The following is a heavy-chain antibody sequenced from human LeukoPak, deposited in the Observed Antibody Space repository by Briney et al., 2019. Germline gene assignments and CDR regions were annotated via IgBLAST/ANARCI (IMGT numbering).Heavy chain of an antibody. J-gene: IGHJ5*02. V-gene: IGHV4-28*01. D-gene: IGHD6-13*01. CDR2: IHYNGNT. Sequence: PSETLSLTCAVSGYSITSTNWWGWVWQPPGKGLEWIGYIHYNGNTYYNPSLKSRVTMSVDTSKNQFSLKLSSVTAVDTAVYYCARKATAAGAGGWFGPWGQGTLVTVSS. CDR1: GYSITSTNW. CDR3: ARKATAAGAGGWFGP.